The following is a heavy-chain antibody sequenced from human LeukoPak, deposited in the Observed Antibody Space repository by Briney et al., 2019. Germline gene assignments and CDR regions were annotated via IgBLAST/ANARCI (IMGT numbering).Heavy chain of an antibody. V-gene: IGHV3-23*01. CDR1: GFTFPNYV. Sequence: GGSLRLSCAASGFTFPNYVMSWVRQAPGKGLEWFSGISGSGGNTYYADSVKGRFTISRDNSKNTLYLQMNSLRAEDAAVYYCANEYSKGDVWGQGTMVTVSS. D-gene: IGHD4-11*01. CDR3: ANEYSKGDV. CDR2: ISGSGGNT. J-gene: IGHJ3*01.